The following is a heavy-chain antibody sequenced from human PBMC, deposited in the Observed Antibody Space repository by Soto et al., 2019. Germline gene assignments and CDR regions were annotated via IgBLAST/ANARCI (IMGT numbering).Heavy chain of an antibody. J-gene: IGHJ4*02. CDR1: GFTFSSYG. CDR3: AKDHVWGSSSSWAEDNDY. V-gene: IGHV3-30*18. CDR2: ISYDGSNK. Sequence: GGSLRLSCAASGFTFSSYGMHWVRQAPGKGLEWVAVISYDGSNKYYADSVKGRFTISRDNSKNTLYLQMNSLRAEDTAVYYCAKDHVWGSSSSWAEDNDYWGQGTLVTVSS. D-gene: IGHD6-13*01.